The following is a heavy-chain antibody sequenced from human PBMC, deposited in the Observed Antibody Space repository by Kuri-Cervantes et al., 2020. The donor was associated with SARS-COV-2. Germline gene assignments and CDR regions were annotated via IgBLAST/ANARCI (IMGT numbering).Heavy chain of an antibody. D-gene: IGHD6-13*01. CDR3: ARCIAAAIGGFDY. J-gene: IGHJ4*02. CDR2: ISSSCSYI. Sequence: LSLTCAASGFTFRSYSMNWVRQASGKGLEWVSSISSSCSYIYYADSVKGRFTITRDNAKNSLYLQMNSLRAEDTAVYYCARCIAAAIGGFDYWGQGTLVTVSS. CDR1: GFTFRSYS. V-gene: IGHV3-21*01.